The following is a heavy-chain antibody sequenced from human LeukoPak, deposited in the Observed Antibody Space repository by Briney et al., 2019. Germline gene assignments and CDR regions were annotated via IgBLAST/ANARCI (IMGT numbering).Heavy chain of an antibody. V-gene: IGHV3-30*02. CDR2: IRYDGSNK. D-gene: IGHD3-3*01. J-gene: IGHJ5*02. Sequence: GGSLRLSCAASGFTFSNYGMHWVRQAPGNGLEWVAFIRYDGSNKYYADSVKGRFTISRDNSKKTLYLQMNSLRAEDTAVYYSAKDLGFLEWLIWFDPWGQGTLVTVSS. CDR1: GFTFSNYG. CDR3: AKDLGFLEWLIWFDP.